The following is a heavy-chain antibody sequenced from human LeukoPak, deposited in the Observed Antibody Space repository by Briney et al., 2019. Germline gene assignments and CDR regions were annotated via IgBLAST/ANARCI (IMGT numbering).Heavy chain of an antibody. CDR2: ISAYNGNT. J-gene: IGHJ6*02. CDR1: GYTFTSYG. V-gene: IGHV1-18*01. D-gene: IGHD3-22*01. CDR3: ARDRKVVTHLTYYYYGMDV. Sequence: ASVKVSCKASGYTFTSYGISWVRQAPGQGLEGMGWISAYNGNTNYAQKLQGRVTMTTDTSTSTAYMELRSLRSDDTAVYYCARDRKVVTHLTYYYYGMDVWGQGTTVTVSS.